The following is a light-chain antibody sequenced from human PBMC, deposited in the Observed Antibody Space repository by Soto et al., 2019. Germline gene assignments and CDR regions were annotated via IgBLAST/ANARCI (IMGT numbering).Light chain of an antibody. CDR3: QQRSNWPGT. CDR2: AAS. Sequence: DIQMTQSPSSLSASVGDRVTITCRASQSISSYLNWYQQKPGKAPKLLIYAASSLQSGVPSRFSGSGSGTDFTLTISSLQPEDFAVYHCQQRSNWPGTFGPGTKVDIK. CDR1: QSISSY. J-gene: IGKJ3*01. V-gene: IGKV1-39*01.